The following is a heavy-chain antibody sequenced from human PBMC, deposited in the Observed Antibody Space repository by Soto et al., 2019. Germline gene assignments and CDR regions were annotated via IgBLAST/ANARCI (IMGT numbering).Heavy chain of an antibody. V-gene: IGHV3-33*01. CDR1: GFTFNNYG. D-gene: IGHD3-16*01. J-gene: IGHJ4*02. Sequence: QVQVVESGGGVVQPGTSLRLSCAASGFTFNNYGMHWVRQAPGKGLEWVAVIWYDASHKYYADSVKGRCTISRDNSKNAVYLQVSSLRGEETAVYYCAIDNTFGGTIGSAFDSWGEGTLVSVSS. CDR3: AIDNTFGGTIGSAFDS. CDR2: IWYDASHK.